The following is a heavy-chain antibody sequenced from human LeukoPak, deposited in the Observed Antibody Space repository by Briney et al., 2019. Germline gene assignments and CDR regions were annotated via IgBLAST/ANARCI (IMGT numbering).Heavy chain of an antibody. CDR1: GFTFSSYW. J-gene: IGHJ4*02. Sequence: GGSLRLSCAASGFTFSSYWMHWVRQAPGKGLVWVSRINSDGSSTSYADSVKGRFAISRDNAKNTLYLQMNSLRAEDTAVYYCAKDARGSGSGTYYYFDCWGQGTQVTVSS. D-gene: IGHD3-10*01. CDR2: INSDGSST. V-gene: IGHV3-74*01. CDR3: AKDARGSGSGTYYYFDC.